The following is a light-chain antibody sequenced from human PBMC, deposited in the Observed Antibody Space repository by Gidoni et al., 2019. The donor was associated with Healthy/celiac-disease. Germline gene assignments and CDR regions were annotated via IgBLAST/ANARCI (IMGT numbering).Light chain of an antibody. CDR1: QSISSY. CDR2: DAS. CDR3: QQRSNWPYT. Sequence: TVLTQSPATLSLSPGERATPSCWASQSISSYLAWYQQKPGKAPRLLIYDASNRATGIPARFSGSGSGTEFTLTISSLEPEDFAVYYCQQRSNWPYTFGQGTKLEIK. J-gene: IGKJ2*01. V-gene: IGKV3-11*01.